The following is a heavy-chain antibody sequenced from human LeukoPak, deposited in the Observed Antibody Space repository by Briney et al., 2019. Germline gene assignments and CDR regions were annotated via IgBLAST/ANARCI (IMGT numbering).Heavy chain of an antibody. CDR2: ISWNSGGI. CDR3: AKDIRYCSGGSCYPLYYSGMDV. Sequence: PGGSLRLSCAASGFTFDDYAMHWVRQAPGKGLEWVSGISWNSGGIDYADSVKGRFTISRDNAKNSLYLQMNSLGAEDTALYYCAKDIRYCSGGSCYPLYYSGMDVWGQGTTVTVSS. D-gene: IGHD2-15*01. V-gene: IGHV3-9*01. CDR1: GFTFDDYA. J-gene: IGHJ6*02.